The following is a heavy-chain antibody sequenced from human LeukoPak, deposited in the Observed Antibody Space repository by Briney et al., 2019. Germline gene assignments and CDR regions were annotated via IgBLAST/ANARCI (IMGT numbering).Heavy chain of an antibody. CDR3: ATGRLRYFDWHPYFDY. Sequence: ASVKVSCKASGYTFTSYGISWVRQAPGQGLEWMGWISAYNGNTNYAQKLQGRVTMTEDTSTDTAYMELSSLRSEDTAVYYCATGRLRYFDWHPYFDYWGQGXLVTVSS. J-gene: IGHJ4*02. D-gene: IGHD3-9*01. CDR1: GYTFTSYG. V-gene: IGHV1-18*01. CDR2: ISAYNGNT.